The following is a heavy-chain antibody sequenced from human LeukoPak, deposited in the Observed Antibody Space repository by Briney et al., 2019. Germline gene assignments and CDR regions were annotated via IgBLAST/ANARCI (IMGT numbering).Heavy chain of an antibody. J-gene: IGHJ4*02. Sequence: GGSLRLSCTASGFSVSTYPMAWVRQAPGKGLQWVSTITASGTDTFYADSVKGRFTISRDNSKNTLSLQMNSLRAEDTALYYCAKYSSGWVNDYWGQGTLVTVSS. V-gene: IGHV3-23*01. D-gene: IGHD6-19*01. CDR2: ITASGTDT. CDR3: AKYSSGWVNDY. CDR1: GFSVSTYP.